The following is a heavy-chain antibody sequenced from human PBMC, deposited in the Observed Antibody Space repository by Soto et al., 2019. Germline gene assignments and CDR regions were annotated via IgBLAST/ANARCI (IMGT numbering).Heavy chain of an antibody. V-gene: IGHV1-69*13. Sequence: SVKVSCTASGYSFTGYSMHWVRQAPGQGLEWMGGINPKFGTANYAQKFQGRVTITADESTSTAYMELSSLRSEDTAVYYCARDTLTTVTTGFDIWGQGTMVTVSS. D-gene: IGHD4-4*01. J-gene: IGHJ3*02. CDR3: ARDTLTTVTTGFDI. CDR1: GYSFTGYS. CDR2: INPKFGTA.